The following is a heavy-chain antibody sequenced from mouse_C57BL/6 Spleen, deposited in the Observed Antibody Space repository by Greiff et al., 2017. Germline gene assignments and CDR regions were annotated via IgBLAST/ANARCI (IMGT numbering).Heavy chain of an antibody. V-gene: IGHV1-76*01. Sequence: VQLQQSGAELVRPGASVKLSCKASGYTFTDYYINWVKQRPGQGLEWIARIYPGSGNTYYNEKFKGKATLTAEKSSSTAYMQLSSLTSEDSAVYYCARSDYGSRSWFAYWGQGTLVTVSA. CDR2: IYPGSGNT. J-gene: IGHJ3*01. D-gene: IGHD1-1*01. CDR3: ARSDYGSRSWFAY. CDR1: GYTFTDYY.